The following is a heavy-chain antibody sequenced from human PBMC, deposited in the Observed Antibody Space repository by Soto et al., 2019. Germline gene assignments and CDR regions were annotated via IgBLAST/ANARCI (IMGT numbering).Heavy chain of an antibody. Sequence: GGSLRLSCAASGFTFSSYAMSWVRQAPGKGLEWVSGISGSGDSTYYADSVKGRFTISRDTSKNTLYLQMSSLRAEDTAVYYCATRKYCPSTTCFDFWGQGTQVTVSS. CDR3: ATRKYCPSTTCFDF. CDR2: ISGSGDST. J-gene: IGHJ4*02. D-gene: IGHD2-2*01. CDR1: GFTFSSYA. V-gene: IGHV3-23*01.